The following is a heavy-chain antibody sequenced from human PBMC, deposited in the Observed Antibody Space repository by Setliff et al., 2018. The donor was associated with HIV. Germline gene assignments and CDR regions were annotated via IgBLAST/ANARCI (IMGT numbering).Heavy chain of an antibody. CDR3: ARVGLGGAFDI. D-gene: IGHD1-26*01. J-gene: IGHJ3*02. CDR2: VYSAGTTT. CDR1: GFSFSDFW. V-gene: IGHV3-74*01. Sequence: GESLKISCAASGFSFSDFWMHWVRQVPGKGLAWVSRVYSAGTTTTYADSVKGRFTISRDNGKNTLYLQMNSLRAEDSAVYFCARVGLGGAFDIWGQGTKVTVS.